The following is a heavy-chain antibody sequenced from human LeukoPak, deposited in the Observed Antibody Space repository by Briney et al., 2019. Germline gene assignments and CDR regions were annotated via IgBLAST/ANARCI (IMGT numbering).Heavy chain of an antibody. CDR1: GYSISSGYY. Sequence: SETLSLTCAVSGYSISSGYYWAWIRQPPGKGLEWIGKIYHNGNTYYNPSLKGRVTISVDTSKNQFSLKLSSVTAADTALYYCAREFAEYYYDSSKASYWGQGTLVTVSS. CDR2: IYHNGNT. V-gene: IGHV4-38-2*02. CDR3: AREFAEYYYDSSKASY. D-gene: IGHD3-22*01. J-gene: IGHJ4*02.